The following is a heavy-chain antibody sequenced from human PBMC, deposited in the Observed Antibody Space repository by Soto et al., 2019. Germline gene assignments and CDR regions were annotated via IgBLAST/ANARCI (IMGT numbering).Heavy chain of an antibody. J-gene: IGHJ3*02. CDR1: GFTFSNAW. Sequence: LRLSCAASGFTFSNAWMSWVRQAPGKGLEWVGRIKSKTDGGTTDYAAPVKGRFTISRDDSKNTLYLQMNSLKTEDTAVYYCTTDLTFFVPDLGPAFDIWGQGTMVTVSS. D-gene: IGHD3-3*02. V-gene: IGHV3-15*01. CDR3: TTDLTFFVPDLGPAFDI. CDR2: IKSKTDGGTT.